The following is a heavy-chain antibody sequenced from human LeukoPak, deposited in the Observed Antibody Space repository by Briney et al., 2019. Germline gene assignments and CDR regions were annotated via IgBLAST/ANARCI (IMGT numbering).Heavy chain of an antibody. Sequence: PGGSLRLSCAASGFTFSNAGRSWVRQAPGKGLEWVGRIQSNADGGTTVYTAPVKDRFTISRDDSRETLYLHMNRLKTEDKGVYYCTIDDAGLPPEYRGQGTLVTVSS. CDR3: TIDDAGLPPEY. D-gene: IGHD3-10*01. CDR2: IQSNADGGTT. V-gene: IGHV3-15*01. CDR1: GFTFSNAG. J-gene: IGHJ4*02.